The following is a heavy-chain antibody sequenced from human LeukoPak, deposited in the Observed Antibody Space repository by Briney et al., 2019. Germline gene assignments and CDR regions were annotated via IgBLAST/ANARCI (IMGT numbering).Heavy chain of an antibody. CDR1: GGTFSSYA. J-gene: IGHJ4*02. D-gene: IGHD3-22*01. Sequence: ASVKVSCKASGGTFSSYAISWVRQAPGQGLEWMGGIIPIFGTANYAQKFQGRVTITADGSTSTAYMELSSLRSEDTAVYYCARDQDYYDSSGYIPADWGQGTLVTVSS. V-gene: IGHV1-69*13. CDR2: IIPIFGTA. CDR3: ARDQDYYDSSGYIPAD.